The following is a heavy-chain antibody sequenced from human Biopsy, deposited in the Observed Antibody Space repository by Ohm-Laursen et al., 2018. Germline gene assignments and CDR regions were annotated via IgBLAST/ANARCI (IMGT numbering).Heavy chain of an antibody. Sequence: PSETLSLTCIVYGATFSDYYWSWIRQPPGKGLEWIGQINQSGETKYNPSLQSRVTISAEVSKNQFSLKLRSLTAADTAIYYCGNEVYGRDYWGQGARVTVSS. J-gene: IGHJ4*02. CDR1: GATFSDYY. D-gene: IGHD4-17*01. CDR2: INQSGET. CDR3: GNEVYGRDY. V-gene: IGHV4-34*08.